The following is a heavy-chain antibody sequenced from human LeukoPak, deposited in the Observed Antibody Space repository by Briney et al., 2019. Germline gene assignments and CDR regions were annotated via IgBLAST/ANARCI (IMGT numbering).Heavy chain of an antibody. CDR1: GGSFSNYY. D-gene: IGHD1-7*01. V-gene: IGHV4-34*01. J-gene: IGHJ6*03. CDR2: INDSGTI. CDR3: ARRWNYGRNYYIDV. Sequence: SETLSLTCAVYGGSFSNYYWSWIRQSPGKGLEWIGEINDSGTINYNPSLMSRITISVDKSNNQFSLKLSSATAADTAVYDCARRWNYGRNYYIDVWGKGATVSVSS.